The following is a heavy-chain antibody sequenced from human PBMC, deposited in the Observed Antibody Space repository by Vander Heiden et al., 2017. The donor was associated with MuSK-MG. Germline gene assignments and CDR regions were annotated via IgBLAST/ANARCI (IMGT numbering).Heavy chain of an antibody. CDR2: MSPNSGNT. J-gene: IGHJ5*02. V-gene: IGHV1-8*01. D-gene: IGHD6-19*01. CDR1: GYVFTSYD. CDR3: ARRLTKQLLVRAWFDP. Sequence: QVQLVQSGAEVKKTGASVTVSCKASGYVFTSYDINWVRQATGQGLEWMEWMSPNSGNTGYAQKFQGRVAMTRNTSISTAYMELSSLRSEDTAVYYCARRLTKQLLVRAWFDPWGQGTLVTVSS.